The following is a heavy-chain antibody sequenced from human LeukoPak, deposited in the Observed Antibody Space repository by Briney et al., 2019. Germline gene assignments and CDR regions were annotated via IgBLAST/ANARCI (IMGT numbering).Heavy chain of an antibody. Sequence: SVKVSCKASGGTFSSYAISWVRQAPGQGLEWMGGIIPIFGTANYAQKFQGRVTITADESTSTAYMELSSLRSEDTAVYYCARAHYDILTGYYIDYWGQGTLVTVSS. V-gene: IGHV1-69*13. J-gene: IGHJ4*02. CDR2: IIPIFGTA. D-gene: IGHD3-9*01. CDR3: ARAHYDILTGYYIDY. CDR1: GGTFSSYA.